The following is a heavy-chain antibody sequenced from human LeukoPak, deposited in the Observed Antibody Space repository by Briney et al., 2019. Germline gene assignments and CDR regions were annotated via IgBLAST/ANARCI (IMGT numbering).Heavy chain of an antibody. V-gene: IGHV3-30*04. CDR3: ARDRVSVGTVNNPGY. J-gene: IGHJ4*02. CDR1: GFTFSSYA. D-gene: IGHD1-14*01. Sequence: PGRSLRLSCAASGFTFSSYAMHWVRQAPGKGLEWVAVISYDGSNKYYADSVKGRFTISRDNSKNTLYLQMNSLRAEDTAVYYCARDRVSVGTVNNPGYWGQGTLVTVSS. CDR2: ISYDGSNK.